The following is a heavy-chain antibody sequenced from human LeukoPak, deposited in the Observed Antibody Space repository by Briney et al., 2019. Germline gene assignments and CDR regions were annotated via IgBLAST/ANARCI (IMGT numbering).Heavy chain of an antibody. V-gene: IGHV1-69*16. CDR2: IIPMLRSS. J-gene: IGHJ6*03. CDR3: ARELSAAAPYYMDV. CDR1: GGTFCGYT. Sequence: ASVKVSCKASGGTFCGYTISWVRQAPGQGLEWMGGIIPMLRSSTYAQSFQGRLTITTDESTTTVHMELRSLRSEDTAVYYCARELSAAAPYYMDVWGKGTTVTVSS. D-gene: IGHD6-25*01.